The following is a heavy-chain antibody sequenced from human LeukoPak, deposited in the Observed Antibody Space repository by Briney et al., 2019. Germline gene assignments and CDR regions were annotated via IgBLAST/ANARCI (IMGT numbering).Heavy chain of an antibody. CDR3: ARVRGIAALGFDY. CDR2: INHSGST. Sequence: SETLSLTCAVYGGSFSGYYWSWIRQPPGKGLEWIGEINHSGSTNYNPSLKSRVTISVDTSKNQFSLKLSSVTAADTAVYYCARVRGIAALGFDYWGQGTLVTVSS. V-gene: IGHV4-34*01. D-gene: IGHD6-13*01. CDR1: GGSFSGYY. J-gene: IGHJ4*02.